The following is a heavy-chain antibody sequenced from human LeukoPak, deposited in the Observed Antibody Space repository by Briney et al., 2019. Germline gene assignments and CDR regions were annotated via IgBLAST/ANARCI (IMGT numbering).Heavy chain of an antibody. CDR2: IWYDGSNK. CDR1: GFTFSSYG. Sequence: GGSLRLSCAASGFTFSSYGMHWVRQAPGKGLEWVAVIWYDGSNKYYADSVKGRFTISRDNSKNTLYPQMNSLRAEDTAVYYCARGALYYYDSSGYPSYWGQGTLVTVSS. D-gene: IGHD3-22*01. CDR3: ARGALYYYDSSGYPSY. V-gene: IGHV3-33*01. J-gene: IGHJ4*02.